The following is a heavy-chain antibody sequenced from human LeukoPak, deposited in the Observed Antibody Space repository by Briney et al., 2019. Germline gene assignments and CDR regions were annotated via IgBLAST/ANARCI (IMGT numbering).Heavy chain of an antibody. D-gene: IGHD3-10*01. J-gene: IGHJ5*02. Sequence: SETLSLTCTVSGGSISSGGYYWSWIRQHPGKGLEWIGYIYYSGSTNYNPSLKSRVTISVDTSKNQFSLKLSSVTAADTAVYYCAREVLWFGELLWFDPWGQGTLVTVSS. CDR2: IYYSGST. CDR3: AREVLWFGELLWFDP. CDR1: GGSISSGGYY. V-gene: IGHV4-61*08.